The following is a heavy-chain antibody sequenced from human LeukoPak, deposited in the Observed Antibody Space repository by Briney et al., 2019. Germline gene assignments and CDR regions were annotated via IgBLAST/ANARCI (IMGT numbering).Heavy chain of an antibody. CDR1: GGTFSSYA. V-gene: IGHV1-69*13. CDR3: ATNHYYGSGSYYNSPSG. CDR2: IIPIFGTA. J-gene: IGHJ4*02. Sequence: SVKVSCKASGGTFSSYAISWVRQAPGQGLEWMGGIIPIFGTANYAQKFQGRVTITADESTSTAYMELSSLRSEDTAVYCCATNHYYGSGSYYNSPSGWGQGTLVTVSS. D-gene: IGHD3-10*01.